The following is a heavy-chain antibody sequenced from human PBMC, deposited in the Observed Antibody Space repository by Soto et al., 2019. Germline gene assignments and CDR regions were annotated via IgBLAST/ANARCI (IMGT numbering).Heavy chain of an antibody. Sequence: EVQLVESGGGLVQPGGSLRLSCAASGFTVSSNYMSWVRQAPGKGLEWVSVIYSGGSTYYADSVKGRFTISRHNSKNALYLQMNSLRAEDTAVYDCARPHDGLDGMDVWGQGTTVTASS. CDR2: IYSGGST. V-gene: IGHV3-53*04. CDR1: GFTVSSNY. D-gene: IGHD3-9*01. CDR3: ARPHDGLDGMDV. J-gene: IGHJ6*02.